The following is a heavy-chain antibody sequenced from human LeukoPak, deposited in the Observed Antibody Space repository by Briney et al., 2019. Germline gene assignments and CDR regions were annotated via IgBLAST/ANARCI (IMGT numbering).Heavy chain of an antibody. Sequence: KASETLSLTCAVYGGSFSGYYWSWIRQPPGKGLEWIGEINHSGSTNYNPSLKSRVTISVDTSKNQFSLKLSSVTAADTAVYYCARQEEPPYYDFWSGYYTGYFDYWGQGTLVTVSS. CDR3: ARQEEPPYYDFWSGYYTGYFDY. D-gene: IGHD3-3*01. CDR2: INHSGST. V-gene: IGHV4-34*01. CDR1: GGSFSGYY. J-gene: IGHJ4*02.